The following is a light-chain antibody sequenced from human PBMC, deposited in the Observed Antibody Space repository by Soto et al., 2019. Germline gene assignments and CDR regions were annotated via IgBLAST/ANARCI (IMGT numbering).Light chain of an antibody. V-gene: IGKV3-15*01. CDR2: GAS. CDR3: QQYNNWPPYT. Sequence: EVVMTHSPATLSVSPGERATLSCRASQSVDSNLAWYQQKPGQAPRLLIHGASTRATGIPARFSGSGSGTDFTLTISSLQSEDFAVYYCQQYNNWPPYTFGQGTKLEIK. CDR1: QSVDSN. J-gene: IGKJ2*01.